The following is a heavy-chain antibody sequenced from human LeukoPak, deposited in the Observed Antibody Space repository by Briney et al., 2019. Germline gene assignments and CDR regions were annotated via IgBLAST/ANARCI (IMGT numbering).Heavy chain of an antibody. D-gene: IGHD3-3*01. J-gene: IGHJ4*02. CDR3: AGARDDFWSGYYTPPRYFDY. CDR1: GGSTSSSSYY. Sequence: SETLSLTCTVSGGSTSSSSYYWGWIRQPPGKGLEWIGSIYYSGSTYYNPSLKSRVTISVDTSKNQFSLKLSSVTAADTAVYYCAGARDDFWSGYYTPPRYFDYWGQGTLVTVSS. V-gene: IGHV4-39*01. CDR2: IYYSGST.